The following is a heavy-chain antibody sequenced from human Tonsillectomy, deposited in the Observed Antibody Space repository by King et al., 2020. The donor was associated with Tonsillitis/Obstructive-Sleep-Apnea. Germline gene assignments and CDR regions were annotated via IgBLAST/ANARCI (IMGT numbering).Heavy chain of an antibody. D-gene: IGHD3-3*01. CDR3: ARGHSFVYSYYYMDV. J-gene: IGHJ6*03. CDR2: IWNDGSKE. Sequence: VQLVESGGGVVQPGRSLRLSGGASGITLSSYGMYWVRQTPGKGLEWVATIWNDGSKEYYADPVKGRFTVSRDNSKNTLYLHMNSLRVEDTAVYYCARGHSFVYSYYYMDVWGTGTTVTVSS. CDR1: GITLSSYG. V-gene: IGHV3-33*01.